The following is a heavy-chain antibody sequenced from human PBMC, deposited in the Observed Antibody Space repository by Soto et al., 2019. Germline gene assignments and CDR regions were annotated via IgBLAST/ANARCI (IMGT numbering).Heavy chain of an antibody. Sequence: GGSLRLSCAASGFTFSSYAMHWVRQAPGKGLEWVAVISYDGSNKYYADSVKGRFTISRDNSKNTLYLQMNSLRAEDTAVYYCARDLMIKGTGYAFGYWGQGTLVTVSS. CDR1: GFTFSSYA. J-gene: IGHJ4*02. CDR3: ARDLMIKGTGYAFGY. CDR2: ISYDGSNK. D-gene: IGHD3-16*01. V-gene: IGHV3-30-3*01.